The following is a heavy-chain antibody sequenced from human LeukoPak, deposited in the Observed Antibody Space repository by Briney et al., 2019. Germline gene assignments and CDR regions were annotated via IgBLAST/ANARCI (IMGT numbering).Heavy chain of an antibody. CDR1: GFTFSAYD. J-gene: IGHJ6*03. D-gene: IGHD3-3*01. V-gene: IGHV3-48*04. Sequence: GGSLRLSCAASGFTFSAYDMNWVRQAPGKGLKWLSYISSSSTTKYHADSVKGRFTISRDNTKNSLYLQMNSLRAEDTAVYYCARDWYDFWSGYNYYYMDVWGKGTTVTVSS. CDR3: ARDWYDFWSGYNYYYMDV. CDR2: ISSSSTTK.